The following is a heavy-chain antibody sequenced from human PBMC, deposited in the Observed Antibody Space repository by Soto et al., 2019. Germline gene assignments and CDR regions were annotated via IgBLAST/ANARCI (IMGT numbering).Heavy chain of an antibody. D-gene: IGHD3-3*01. CDR3: ARSSGGNFGIIIEGSNWFDP. V-gene: IGHV1-46*01. CDR2: INPHGGST. Sequence: ASVKVSCKAPGDTFTSYYLNWVRQAPGQGLEWMGVINPHGGSTKYAQKFQGRITMTRDTSRSTFYMELSRLRSDDTAIYYCARSSGGNFGIIIEGSNWFDPWGQGTLVTVSS. CDR1: GDTFTSYY. J-gene: IGHJ5*02.